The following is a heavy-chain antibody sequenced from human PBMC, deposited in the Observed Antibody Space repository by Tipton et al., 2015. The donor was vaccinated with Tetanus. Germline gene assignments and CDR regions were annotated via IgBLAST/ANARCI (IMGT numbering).Heavy chain of an antibody. D-gene: IGHD6-6*01. J-gene: IGHJ5*02. CDR2: INDRGST. CDR1: NGSFSTYY. CDR3: ARVGLVMAARRRNWFDP. V-gene: IGHV4-34*01. Sequence: LRLSCAVSNGSFSTYYWSWIRQPPGKGLEWLGEINDRGSTNYNPSLKSRVTISVDTSKNQFSLKLSSVTAADTAVYYCARVGLVMAARRRNWFDPWGQGTLVTVSS.